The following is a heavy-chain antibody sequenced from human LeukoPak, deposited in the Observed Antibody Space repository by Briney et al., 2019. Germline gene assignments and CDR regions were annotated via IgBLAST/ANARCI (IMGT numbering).Heavy chain of an antibody. Sequence: ASVKVSCKASGDTFTGYYMHWVRQAPGQGLEWMGRINPNSGGTNYAQKFQGRVTMTRDTSISTAYMELSRLRSDDTAVYYCARVGRWLQLSTGYWGQGTLVTVSS. CDR3: ARVGRWLQLSTGY. D-gene: IGHD5-24*01. CDR1: GDTFTGYY. J-gene: IGHJ4*02. CDR2: INPNSGGT. V-gene: IGHV1-2*06.